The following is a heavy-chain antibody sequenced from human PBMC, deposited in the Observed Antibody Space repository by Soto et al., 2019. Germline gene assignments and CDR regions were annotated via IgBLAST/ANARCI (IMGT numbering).Heavy chain of an antibody. CDR1: GYTFTGYY. D-gene: IGHD3-10*01. CDR3: ARITMVRGVPDY. Sequence: ASVKVSCKASGYTFTGYYMHWVRQAPGQGLEWMGWTNPNSGSTNYAQKFQGRVTMTRDTSISTAYMELSRLRSDDTAVYYCARITMVRGVPDYWGQGTLVTVSS. V-gene: IGHV1-2*02. J-gene: IGHJ4*02. CDR2: TNPNSGST.